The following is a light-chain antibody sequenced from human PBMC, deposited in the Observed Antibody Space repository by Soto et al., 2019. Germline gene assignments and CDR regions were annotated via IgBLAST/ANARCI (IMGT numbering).Light chain of an antibody. V-gene: IGLV2-23*01. Sequence: QSALTQPASVSGSPGQSITISCTGTSSDVGSYNLVSWYQQHPGKAPKLMIYEGSKRPSGVSNRFSGSKSGNTASLTVSGLQAEDEADYYCCSYAGSSTFVFGTATKLTFL. CDR2: EGS. CDR3: CSYAGSSTFV. CDR1: SSDVGSYNL. J-gene: IGLJ1*01.